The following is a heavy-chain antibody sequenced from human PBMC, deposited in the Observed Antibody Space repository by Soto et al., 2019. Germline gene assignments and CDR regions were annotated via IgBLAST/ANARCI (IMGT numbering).Heavy chain of an antibody. CDR3: ARGQQQLVTPSSYGMDV. J-gene: IGHJ6*02. CDR1: GGTFSSYT. D-gene: IGHD6-13*01. CDR2: IIPILGIA. V-gene: IGHV1-69*02. Sequence: QVQLVQSGAEVKKPGSSVKVSCKASGGTFSSYTISWVRQAPGQGLEWMGRIIPILGIANYAQKFQGRVTITADKSTSTAYMELSSLRSEDTAVYYCARGQQQLVTPSSYGMDVWGQGTTVTVSS.